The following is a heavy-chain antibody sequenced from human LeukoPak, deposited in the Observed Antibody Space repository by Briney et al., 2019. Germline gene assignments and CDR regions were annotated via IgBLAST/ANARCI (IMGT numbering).Heavy chain of an antibody. CDR3: ARHGASGWDPGDY. Sequence: SVKVSCKASGGTFSSYAISWVRQAPGQGLEWMGGIIPIFGTANYAQKFQGRVTITADESTSTAYMELSSLRAEDTAVYYCARHGASGWDPGDYWGQGTLVTVSS. J-gene: IGHJ4*02. CDR2: IIPIFGTA. V-gene: IGHV1-69*01. CDR1: GGTFSSYA. D-gene: IGHD6-19*01.